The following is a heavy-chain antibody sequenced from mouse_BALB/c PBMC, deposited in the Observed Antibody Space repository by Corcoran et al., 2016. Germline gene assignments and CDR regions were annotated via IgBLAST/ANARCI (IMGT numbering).Heavy chain of an antibody. CDR2: INTYTGDP. V-gene: IGHV9-1*02. J-gene: IGHJ1*01. Sequence: QIQLVQSGPELKKPGETVKISCKASGYTFTNFVMNWVKRAPGKDLKWMGWINTYTGDPTYADDFKGRFAFSLETSASTAYLQINNLKNEDMATYFCTRFDYARRYFDVWGAGTTVTVSS. CDR3: TRFDYARRYFDV. D-gene: IGHD2-4*01. CDR1: GYTFTNFV.